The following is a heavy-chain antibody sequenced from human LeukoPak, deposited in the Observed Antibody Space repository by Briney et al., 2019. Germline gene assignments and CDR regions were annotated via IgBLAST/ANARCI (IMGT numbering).Heavy chain of an antibody. D-gene: IGHD3-22*01. CDR1: GFTFSSYA. CDR3: ARRNHYDSKGIDY. V-gene: IGHV3-30*04. Sequence: GGSLRLSCAASGFTFSSYAMHWVRQAPGKGLEWVAVISFDGSDKYYADSVKGRFTISRDNSKNTLYLQMNSLRAEDTAVYYCARRNHYDSKGIDYWGQGTLVTVSS. CDR2: ISFDGSDK. J-gene: IGHJ4*02.